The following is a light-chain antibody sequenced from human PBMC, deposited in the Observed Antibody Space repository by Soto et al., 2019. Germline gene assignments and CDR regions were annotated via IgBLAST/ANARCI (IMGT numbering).Light chain of an antibody. Sequence: EIVLTQSPGTLSLSPGERAILSCRASQAVNTRLAWYQHKPGQAPRLLIYAASTRATGIPARFSGSGSGTDFTLTISSLEPEDFAVYYCQQRNIWPPVTFGQGTRLDIK. CDR2: AAS. CDR3: QQRNIWPPVT. CDR1: QAVNTR. V-gene: IGKV3-11*01. J-gene: IGKJ5*01.